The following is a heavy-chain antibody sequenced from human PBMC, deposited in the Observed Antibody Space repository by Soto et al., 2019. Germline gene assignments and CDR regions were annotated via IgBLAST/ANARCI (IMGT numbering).Heavy chain of an antibody. CDR3: ARTYYYGQHWFDP. Sequence: QITLKESGPTLVKPTQTLTLTSTFSGCSLSTSGVALGWIRQPPGTTLEWLALIYWDDDKRYSLSLKSRLTITKDSSKTQVVLKMSNVDPVDTATYYWARTYYYGQHWFDPCGQRTLVSVSS. D-gene: IGHD3-10*01. CDR1: GCSLSTSGVA. V-gene: IGHV2-5*02. J-gene: IGHJ5*02. CDR2: IYWDDDK.